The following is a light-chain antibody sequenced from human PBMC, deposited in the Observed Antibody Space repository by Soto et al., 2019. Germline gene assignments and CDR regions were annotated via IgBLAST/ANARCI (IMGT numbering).Light chain of an antibody. CDR1: QSVSSSY. Sequence: EIVLTQSPGTLSLSPGERATLSCRASQSVSSSYLAWYQQKPGQAPRKLIYGASSRATGIPDWFSGSGSGTDLHLTITRLEPEDFAVYYCQHYRTSFGGGTRVEIK. CDR3: QHYRTS. V-gene: IGKV3-20*01. CDR2: GAS. J-gene: IGKJ4*01.